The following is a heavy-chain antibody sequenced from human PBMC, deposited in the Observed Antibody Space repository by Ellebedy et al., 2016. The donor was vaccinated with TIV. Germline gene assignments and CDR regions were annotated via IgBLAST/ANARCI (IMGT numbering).Heavy chain of an antibody. Sequence: PGGSLRLSCAASGFTFSSYWMGWVRQAPGKGLEWVANIKQDGSEKYYVDSVKGRFTISRDNAKNSLYLQMNSLRAEDTAVYYCARYDYGDSALYYYGMDVWGQGTTVTVSS. V-gene: IGHV3-7*04. J-gene: IGHJ6*02. CDR3: ARYDYGDSALYYYGMDV. CDR1: GFTFSSYW. CDR2: IKQDGSEK. D-gene: IGHD4-17*01.